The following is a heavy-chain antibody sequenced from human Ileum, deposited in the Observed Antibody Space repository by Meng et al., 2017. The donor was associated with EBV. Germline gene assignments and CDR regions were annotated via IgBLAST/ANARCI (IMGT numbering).Heavy chain of an antibody. D-gene: IGHD3-10*01. CDR3: ARGTGADY. J-gene: IGHJ4*02. CDR2: IIPALGTT. Sequence: QAQLVKSGTEVKIPGALVKVSCKSSGSTFSVYGITWVRQAPGQGLEWMGGIIPALGTTKYARKFQDRLTITADKSTSTGYMELHSLTSNDTAVYFCARGTGADYWGQGTLVTVSS. V-gene: IGHV1-69*06. CDR1: GSTFSVYG.